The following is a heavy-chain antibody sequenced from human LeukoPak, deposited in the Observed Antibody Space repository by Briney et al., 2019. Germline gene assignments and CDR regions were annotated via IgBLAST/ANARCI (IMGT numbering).Heavy chain of an antibody. CDR1: GGSFSGYY. D-gene: IGHD3-22*01. Sequence: SETLSLTCAVYGGSFSGYYWSWIRQPPGKGLEWIGEINHSGSTNYNPSLKSRVTISVDTSKNHFSLKLSSVTAADTAVYYCARVPAPTYYYDSSGYADYFDYWGQGTLVTVSS. J-gene: IGHJ4*02. CDR2: INHSGST. V-gene: IGHV4-34*01. CDR3: ARVPAPTYYYDSSGYADYFDY.